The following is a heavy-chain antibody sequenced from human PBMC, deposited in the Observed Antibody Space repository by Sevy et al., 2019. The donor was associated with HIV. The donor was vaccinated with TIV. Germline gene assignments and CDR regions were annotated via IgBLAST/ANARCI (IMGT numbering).Heavy chain of an antibody. Sequence: SETLSLTCTVSRGSISGYYWSWIRQPPGKGLEWNGYIYYSGTTNYNPSLKSRVTISVDTSKNQFSLKLSSVTAADTAVYYCARRSSSGWSYFDYWGQGTLVTVSS. CDR1: RGSISGYY. CDR3: ARRSSSGWSYFDY. D-gene: IGHD6-19*01. J-gene: IGHJ4*02. CDR2: IYYSGTT. V-gene: IGHV4-59*01.